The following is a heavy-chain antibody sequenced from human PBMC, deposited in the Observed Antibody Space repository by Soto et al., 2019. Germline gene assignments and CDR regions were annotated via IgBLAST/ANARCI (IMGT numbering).Heavy chain of an antibody. CDR3: ANDFGAWCDS. Sequence: QVHLVESGGGVVKPGRSLTLSCVGSGFAFSTYGMHCVRQAPAKGLEWVALISYDGTDKYYADSVNGRFSISRDDSKQTLSLQTASVSHEDKAVHYCANDFGAWCDSWGQGTLVNVSS. D-gene: IGHD6-19*01. V-gene: IGHV3-30*18. J-gene: IGHJ4*02. CDR1: GFAFSTYG. CDR2: ISYDGTDK.